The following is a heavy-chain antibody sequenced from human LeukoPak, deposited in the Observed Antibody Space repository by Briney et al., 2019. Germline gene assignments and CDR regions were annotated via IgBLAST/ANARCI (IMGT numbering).Heavy chain of an antibody. CDR1: GFTFNNYA. CDR2: ISYDGSIK. CDR3: AKAGARIIAAASLPDYFDY. V-gene: IGHV3-30-3*01. J-gene: IGHJ4*02. Sequence: PGGSLRLSCTASGFTFNNYAIHWVRQAPGKGLEWVAVISYDGSIKYCADSVKGRFTISRDNSKNTLYLQMNSLRAEDTAVYYCAKAGARIIAAASLPDYFDYWGQGTLVTVSS. D-gene: IGHD6-13*01.